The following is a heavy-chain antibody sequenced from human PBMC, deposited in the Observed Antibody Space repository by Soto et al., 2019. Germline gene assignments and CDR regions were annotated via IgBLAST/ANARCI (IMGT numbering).Heavy chain of an antibody. CDR2: ISGSGGST. Sequence: PGGSLRLSCAASGFTFSSYAMSWVRQAPGKGLEWVSAISGSGGSTYYADSVKGRFTISRDNSKNTLYLQMNSLRAEDTAVYYCAKKGIIIAAVEGLLWFDPWGQGTLVTVSS. D-gene: IGHD6-13*01. V-gene: IGHV3-23*01. CDR1: GFTFSSYA. CDR3: AKKGIIIAAVEGLLWFDP. J-gene: IGHJ5*02.